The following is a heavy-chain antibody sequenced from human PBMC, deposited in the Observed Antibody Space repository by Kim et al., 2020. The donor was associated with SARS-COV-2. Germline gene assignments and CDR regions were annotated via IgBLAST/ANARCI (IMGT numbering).Heavy chain of an antibody. CDR2: ISWNRGSK. V-gene: IGHV3-9*01. D-gene: IGHD3-9*01. CDR1: GFIFDDYA. Sequence: GGSLRLSCAASGFIFDDYAMHWVRQAPGKGLEWVSGISWNRGSKGYADSVKGRFTISRDNAKNSLYLQMNSLRAEDTALYYCAKAVYYDILTPHGMDVWGQGTTVTVSS. CDR3: AKAVYYDILTPHGMDV. J-gene: IGHJ6*01.